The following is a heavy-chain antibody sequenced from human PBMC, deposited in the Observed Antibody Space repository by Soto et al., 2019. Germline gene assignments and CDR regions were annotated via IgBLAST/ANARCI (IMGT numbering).Heavy chain of an antibody. CDR2: INHSGST. D-gene: IGHD3-10*01. CDR1: GGSFSGYY. V-gene: IGHV4-34*01. J-gene: IGHJ4*02. Sequence: SETLSLTCAVYGGSFSGYYWSWIRQPPGKGLEWIGEINHSGSTNYNPSLKSRVTISVDTSKNQFSLKLSSVTAADTAVYYCAEGIDSGSSNRTFDYWGQGTLVTVSS. CDR3: AEGIDSGSSNRTFDY.